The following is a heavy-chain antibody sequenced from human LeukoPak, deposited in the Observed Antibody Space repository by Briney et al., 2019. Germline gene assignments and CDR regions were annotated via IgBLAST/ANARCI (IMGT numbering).Heavy chain of an antibody. V-gene: IGHV3-74*01. D-gene: IGHD4-11*01. Sequence: GGSLRLSCAASGFSISSYWMHWVRQVPGKGLVWVSRISPDGSTTGYADSVKGRFTASRDNARNTLYLQINSLRAEDSAVYYCTRDRTTITLFELWGQGTLVTVSS. CDR3: TRDRTTITLFEL. J-gene: IGHJ4*02. CDR2: ISPDGSTT. CDR1: GFSISSYW.